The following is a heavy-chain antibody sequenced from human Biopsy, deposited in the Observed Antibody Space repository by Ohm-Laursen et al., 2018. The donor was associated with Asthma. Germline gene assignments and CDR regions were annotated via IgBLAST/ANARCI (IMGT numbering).Heavy chain of an antibody. Sequence: ATLSPTCTASGVSIRSYYWTWIRQPPGKGLEWIGNIHYSGSTYFNPSLKSRVTISVDTSKKQISLRLSSVIAADTAVYYCAGFCSGGNCPDHWGQGTLVTVSS. J-gene: IGHJ4*02. V-gene: IGHV4-59*01. CDR1: GVSIRSYY. CDR3: AGFCSGGNCPDH. D-gene: IGHD2-15*01. CDR2: IHYSGST.